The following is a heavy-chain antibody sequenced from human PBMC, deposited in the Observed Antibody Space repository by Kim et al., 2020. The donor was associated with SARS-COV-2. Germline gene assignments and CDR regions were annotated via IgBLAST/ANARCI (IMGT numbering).Heavy chain of an antibody. J-gene: IGHJ6*02. Sequence: GGSLRLSCAASGFTFSSYAMSWVRQAPGKGLEWVSAISGSGGSTYYADSVKGRFTISRDNSKNTLYLQMNSLRAEDTAVYYCAKFEIEGRRWLQMQNYYYGMDVWGQGTTVTVSS. CDR2: ISGSGGST. CDR1: GFTFSSYA. D-gene: IGHD5-12*01. V-gene: IGHV3-23*01. CDR3: AKFEIEGRRWLQMQNYYYGMDV.